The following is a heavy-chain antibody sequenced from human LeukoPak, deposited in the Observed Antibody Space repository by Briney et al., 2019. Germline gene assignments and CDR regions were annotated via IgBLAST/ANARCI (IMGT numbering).Heavy chain of an antibody. CDR1: GGTFSSYA. D-gene: IGHD2-15*01. J-gene: IGHJ4*02. V-gene: IGHV1-69*13. CDR2: IIPIFGTA. CDR3: AREGFSGGSCDY. Sequence: ASVKVSCKASGGTFSSYAISWVRQAPGQGLEWMGGIIPIFGTANYAQKFQGRVTTTADESTSTAYMELSSLRSEDTAVYYCAREGFSGGSCDYWGQGTLVTVSS.